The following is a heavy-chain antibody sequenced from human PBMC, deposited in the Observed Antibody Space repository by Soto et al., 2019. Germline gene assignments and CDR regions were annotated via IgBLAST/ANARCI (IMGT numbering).Heavy chain of an antibody. Sequence: PGGSLRLSCAASGFTFSSYAMHWVRQAPGKGLEYVSAISSNGGSTYYANSVKGRFTISRDNSKNTLYLQMGSLRAEDMAVYYCARALEPGSGWSGLGYWGQGTLVTVAS. CDR1: GFTFSSYA. J-gene: IGHJ4*02. CDR3: ARALEPGSGWSGLGY. D-gene: IGHD6-19*01. V-gene: IGHV3-64*01. CDR2: ISSNGGST.